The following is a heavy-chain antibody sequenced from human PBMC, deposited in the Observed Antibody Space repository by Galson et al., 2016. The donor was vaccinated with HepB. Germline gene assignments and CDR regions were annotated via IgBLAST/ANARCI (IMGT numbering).Heavy chain of an antibody. CDR2: IWYEGSHK. J-gene: IGHJ2*01. CDR1: GFSFNSYG. V-gene: IGHV3-33*01. Sequence: SLRLSCAVSGFSFNSYGMHWVRQAPGKGLEWVAVIWYEGSHKYYTDSVKGRFTISRDNSYNTLYLQMNSLGAEDTAVYYCARGVYGGTSFWYFDFWGRGTLVT. D-gene: IGHD4-23*01. CDR3: ARGVYGGTSFWYFDF.